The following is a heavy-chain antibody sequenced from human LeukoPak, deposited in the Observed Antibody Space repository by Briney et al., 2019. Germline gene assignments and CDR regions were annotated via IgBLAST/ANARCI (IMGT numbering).Heavy chain of an antibody. CDR2: IYHSGST. J-gene: IGHJ5*02. CDR1: GYSISSGYY. Sequence: SETLSLTCAVSGYSISSGYYCGWIRQPPGKGLEWIGSIYHSGSTYYNPSLKSRVTISVDTSKNQFSLKLSSVTAADTAVYYCARSENWFDPWGQGTLVTVSS. CDR3: ARSENWFDP. V-gene: IGHV4-38-2*01.